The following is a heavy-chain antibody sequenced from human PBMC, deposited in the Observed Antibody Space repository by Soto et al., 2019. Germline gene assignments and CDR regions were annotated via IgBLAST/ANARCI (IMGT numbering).Heavy chain of an antibody. D-gene: IGHD3-16*02. CDR3: ARVDDYIWGSYRYPRPYYFDY. CDR1: GGSISSYY. CDR2: IYYSGST. Sequence: PSETLSLTCTVSGGSISSYYWSWIRQPPGKGLEWIGYIYYSGSTNYNPPLKSRVTISVDTSKNQFSLKLSSVTAADTAVYYCARVDDYIWGSYRYPRPYYFDYWGQGTLVTVSS. J-gene: IGHJ4*02. V-gene: IGHV4-59*12.